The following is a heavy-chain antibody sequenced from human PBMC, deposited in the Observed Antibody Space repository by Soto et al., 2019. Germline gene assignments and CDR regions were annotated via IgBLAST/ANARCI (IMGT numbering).Heavy chain of an antibody. CDR1: GGSISSGDYY. D-gene: IGHD1-26*01. J-gene: IGHJ6*03. CDR3: ARQGPVGYYYYYMDV. V-gene: IGHV4-61*08. CDR2: IYYSGST. Sequence: SETLSLTCTVSGGSISSGDYYWSWIRQPPGKGLEWIGYIYYSGSTNYNPSLKSRVTISVDTSKNQFSLKLSSVTAADTAVYYCARQGPVGYYYYYMDVWGKGTTVTVSS.